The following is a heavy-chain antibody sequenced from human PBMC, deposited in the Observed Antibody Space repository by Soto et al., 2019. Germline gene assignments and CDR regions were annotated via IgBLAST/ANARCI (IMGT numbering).Heavy chain of an antibody. CDR2: IWYDGSVK. J-gene: IGHJ4*02. CDR1: GVIFGTYG. V-gene: IGHV3-33*01. Sequence: GGSLRLSCAASGVIFGTYGMHWVRQAPGKGLEWVAGIWYDGSVKTYADSVKGRFSISRDNSQNTVYLQMNTLSAEDTAVYYCARADCGGQCPCDYWGQGTLVTVSS. CDR3: ARADCGGQCPCDY. D-gene: IGHD2-21*01.